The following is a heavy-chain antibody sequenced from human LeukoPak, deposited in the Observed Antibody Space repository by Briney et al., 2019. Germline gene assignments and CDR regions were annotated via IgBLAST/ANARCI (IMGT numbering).Heavy chain of an antibody. D-gene: IGHD3-22*01. V-gene: IGHV3-23*01. CDR3: AKVPPGTITMIVVVLYFDY. CDR1: GFTFSSYW. CDR2: ISGSGGST. J-gene: IGHJ4*02. Sequence: QSGGSLRLSCAASGFTFSSYWTHWVRQAPGKGLEWVSGISGSGGSTYYADSVKGRFTISRDNSKNTLYLQMNSLRAEDTAVYYCAKVPPGTITMIVVVLYFDYWGQGTLVTVSS.